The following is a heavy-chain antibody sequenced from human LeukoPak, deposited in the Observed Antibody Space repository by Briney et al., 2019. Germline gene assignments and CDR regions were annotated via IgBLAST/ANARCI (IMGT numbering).Heavy chain of an antibody. CDR1: GFIFSHHG. J-gene: IGHJ4*01. V-gene: IGHV3-33*01. Sequence: PGGSLRLSCAASGFIFSHHGMHWVRQAPGKGLEWVAVIWSDATNRFYAESVKGRFTISRDNSQNTVFLQMNSLRVKDTAIYYCARDAQRGFDYSNSLKNWGHGTLVTVPS. D-gene: IGHD4-11*01. CDR2: IWSDATNR. CDR3: ARDAQRGFDYSNSLKN.